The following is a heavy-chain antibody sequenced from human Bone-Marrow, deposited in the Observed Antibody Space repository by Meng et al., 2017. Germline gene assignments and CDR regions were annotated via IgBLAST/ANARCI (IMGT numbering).Heavy chain of an antibody. CDR2: ISGSGGST. CDR3: ARGLYYYDSSGYYYGY. J-gene: IGHJ4*02. CDR1: GFTFSSYA. V-gene: IGHV3-23*01. Sequence: GESLKISCAASGFTFSSYAMSWVRQAPGKGLEWVSAISGSGGSTYYADSVKGRFTISRDNSKNTLYLQMNSLRAEDTAVYYCARGLYYYDSSGYYYGYWGQGTLVTVSS. D-gene: IGHD3-22*01.